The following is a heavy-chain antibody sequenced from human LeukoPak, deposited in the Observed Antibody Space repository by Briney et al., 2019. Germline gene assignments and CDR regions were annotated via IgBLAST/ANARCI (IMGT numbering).Heavy chain of an antibody. J-gene: IGHJ4*02. D-gene: IGHD6-19*01. CDR3: ARLTSSPVAAFDY. Sequence: SETLSLTCSVSGGSISNNYYFWGWIRQPPRQGLEWIGSLYYSGTTYYKPSLKSRVIISVDTSKNQFSLKLSSVTAADTAVYYCARLTSSPVAAFDYWGQGTLVTVSS. CDR1: GGSISNNYYF. CDR2: LYYSGTT. V-gene: IGHV4-39*01.